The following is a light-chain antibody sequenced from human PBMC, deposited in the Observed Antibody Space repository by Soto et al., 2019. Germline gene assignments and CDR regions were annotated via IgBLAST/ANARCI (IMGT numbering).Light chain of an antibody. V-gene: IGKV1-5*01. CDR3: QQYNSDWK. Sequence: DIQMTQSPSTLSASVGDRVTITCRASQSISSWLAWYQQKPGKAPKLLIYDASSLESGVPSRFSGSGSGKEFNLTISRMQFDDFATYYCQQYNSDWKLGQGTKV. CDR1: QSISSW. J-gene: IGKJ1*01. CDR2: DAS.